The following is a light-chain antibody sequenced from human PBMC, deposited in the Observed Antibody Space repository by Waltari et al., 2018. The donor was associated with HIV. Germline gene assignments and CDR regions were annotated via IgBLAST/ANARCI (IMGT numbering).Light chain of an antibody. J-gene: IGLJ2*01. Sequence: QSVLTQPPSASGTPGQRVTISCSGSRSNIGSNYVYWYQQLPGTATNLLLYRHNQRPSGVPDRVSGSKSGTSASLAISGLRSEDEADYYCAAWDDSLSGVVFGGGTKLTVL. CDR3: AAWDDSLSGVV. CDR1: RSNIGSNY. CDR2: RHN. V-gene: IGLV1-47*01.